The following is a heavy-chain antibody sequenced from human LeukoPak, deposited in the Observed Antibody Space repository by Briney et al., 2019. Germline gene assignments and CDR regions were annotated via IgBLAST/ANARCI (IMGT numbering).Heavy chain of an antibody. J-gene: IGHJ6*02. D-gene: IGHD2-2*01. CDR3: ARGGTSFGYNYGMDV. CDR1: GFTFSDHY. Sequence: PGGSLRLSCAASGFTFSDHYMDWVRQAPGKGLEWVGRARNKANSYKTEYAASVKGRFSISRDDSKTSMYLQMDSLKTEDTAVYYCARGGTSFGYNYGMDVWGQGTTVTVSS. V-gene: IGHV3-72*01. CDR2: ARNKANSYKT.